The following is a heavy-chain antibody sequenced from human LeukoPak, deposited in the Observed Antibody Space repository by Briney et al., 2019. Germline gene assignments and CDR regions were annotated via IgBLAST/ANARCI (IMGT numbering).Heavy chain of an antibody. D-gene: IGHD3-10*01. J-gene: IGHJ4*02. V-gene: IGHV3-48*01. CDR2: ISSGGSTI. CDR1: GFTFSSYS. Sequence: GGSLRLSCEVSGFTFSSYSMTWVRQTAGRGLEWVSYISSGGSTIYYAESVKGRFTSSRDNAKNSMYLQMNSLRAEDTAVYYCAKVGIDGSGPFDHWGQGTLVTVSS. CDR3: AKVGIDGSGPFDH.